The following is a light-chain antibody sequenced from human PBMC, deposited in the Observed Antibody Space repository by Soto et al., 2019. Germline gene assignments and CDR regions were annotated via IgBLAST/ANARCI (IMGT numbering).Light chain of an antibody. CDR1: QSVSTY. Sequence: IQVTQSPSSLSASAGDRVTITCRTSQSVSTYISWYHQKPGKAPYLLLYATSTLQTGVPSRFSGAGSGTEFTLTISSLQPEDFATYYCQQSYDFPWTFGQGTKVEI. CDR3: QQSYDFPWT. V-gene: IGKV1-39*01. CDR2: ATS. J-gene: IGKJ1*01.